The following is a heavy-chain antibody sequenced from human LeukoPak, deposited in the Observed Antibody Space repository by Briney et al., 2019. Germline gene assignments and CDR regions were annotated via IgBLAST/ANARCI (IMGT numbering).Heavy chain of an antibody. Sequence: GGSLRLSCAASGFTFSSYSMNWVRQAPGKGLEWVSAISGSGGSTYYADSVKGRFTISRDNSKDTLYLQMNSLRVEDTAVYYCAKDSSGWGYWGQGTLVTVSS. CDR1: GFTFSSYS. CDR3: AKDSSGWGY. D-gene: IGHD6-19*01. V-gene: IGHV3-23*01. CDR2: ISGSGGST. J-gene: IGHJ4*02.